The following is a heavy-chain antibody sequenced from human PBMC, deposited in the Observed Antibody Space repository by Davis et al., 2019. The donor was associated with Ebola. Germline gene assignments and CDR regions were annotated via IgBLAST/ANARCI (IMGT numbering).Heavy chain of an antibody. CDR3: ARRQAYCTTGSCYRYRDYYMDV. D-gene: IGHD2-2*01. V-gene: IGHV1-46*01. J-gene: IGHJ6*03. CDR1: EYTFTSYY. Sequence: ASVKVSCKASEYTFTSYYMHWVRQAPGQGLEWMGIINPSGGSTSYAQKFQGRVTITRDTSINTAYMELSSLTSDDTAVYYCARRQAYCTTGSCYRYRDYYMDVWGKGTTVTVSS. CDR2: INPSGGST.